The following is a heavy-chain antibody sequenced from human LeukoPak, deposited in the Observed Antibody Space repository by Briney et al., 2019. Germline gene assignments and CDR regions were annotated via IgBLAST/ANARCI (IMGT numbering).Heavy chain of an antibody. Sequence: SETLSLTCTVSGGSVSSGSYYWSWIRQPPGKRLEWIGYIYYSGSTNYNPSLKSRVTISVDTSKNQFSLKLSSVTAADTAVYYCARVYLSGGDRTNFDYWGQGTLVTVSS. J-gene: IGHJ4*02. CDR1: GGSVSSGSYY. V-gene: IGHV4-61*01. CDR2: IYYSGST. D-gene: IGHD2-21*02. CDR3: ARVYLSGGDRTNFDY.